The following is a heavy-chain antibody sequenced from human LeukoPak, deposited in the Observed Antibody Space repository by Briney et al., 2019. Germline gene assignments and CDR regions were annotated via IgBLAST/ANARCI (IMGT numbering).Heavy chain of an antibody. CDR2: INPNSGGT. J-gene: IGHJ3*02. Sequence: ASVKVSCTASGYTFTGYYMHWVRQAPGQGLEWMGWINPNSGGTDYAQKFQGRVTMTRDTSISTAYMELSRLRSDDTAVYYCARVQFGGFQLAGYDAFYIWGQGTMVTVSS. V-gene: IGHV1-2*02. CDR1: GYTFTGYY. CDR3: ARVQFGGFQLAGYDAFYI. D-gene: IGHD6-25*01.